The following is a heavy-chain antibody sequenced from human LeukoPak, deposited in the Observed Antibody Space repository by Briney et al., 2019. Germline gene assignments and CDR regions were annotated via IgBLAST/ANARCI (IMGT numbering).Heavy chain of an antibody. CDR3: ARAGHNSNSGGYDF. J-gene: IGHJ4*02. Sequence: ASVMVSCKPSGYTFIDHYLHWVRQAPGQGPESLGWIDPDTGDTNYPQKFQGRVTMSRDTSISTAYMELNRLRSDDTAVYYCARAGHNSNSGGYDFWGLGTLVTVSS. CDR1: GYTFIDHY. D-gene: IGHD3-22*01. CDR2: IDPDTGDT. V-gene: IGHV1-2*02.